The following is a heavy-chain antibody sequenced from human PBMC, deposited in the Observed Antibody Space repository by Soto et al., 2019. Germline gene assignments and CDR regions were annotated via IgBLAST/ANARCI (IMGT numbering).Heavy chain of an antibody. D-gene: IGHD2-15*01. CDR2: IWYDGSNK. V-gene: IGHV3-33*01. Sequence: GGSLRLSCAASGFTFSSYGMHWVRQAPGKGLEWVAVIWYDGSNKYYADSVKGRFTISRDNAKNTLYLQMNSLRAEDTAVYYCARDSQSVEPDAFDIWGQGTMVTVSS. CDR3: ARDSQSVEPDAFDI. J-gene: IGHJ3*02. CDR1: GFTFSSYG.